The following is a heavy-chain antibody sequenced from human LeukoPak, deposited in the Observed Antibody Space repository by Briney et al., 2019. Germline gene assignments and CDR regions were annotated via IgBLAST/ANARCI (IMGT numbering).Heavy chain of an antibody. D-gene: IGHD4-17*01. CDR3: ARRGASDYGDYDWYFDL. V-gene: IGHV1-2*02. J-gene: IGHJ2*01. CDR2: INPNSGGT. Sequence: ASVKVSCKASGYTFTGYYMHWVRQAPGQGLEWMGWINPNSGGTNYAQKFQGRVTMTRDTSISTAYTELSRLRSDDTAVYYCARRGASDYGDYDWYFDLWGRGTLVTVSS. CDR1: GYTFTGYY.